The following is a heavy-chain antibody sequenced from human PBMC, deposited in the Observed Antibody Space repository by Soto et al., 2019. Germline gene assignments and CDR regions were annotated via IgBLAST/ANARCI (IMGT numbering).Heavy chain of an antibody. J-gene: IGHJ4*02. D-gene: IGHD3-10*01. CDR2: IYYSGST. CDR3: ARDYGSGIYSFDY. CDR1: GGSISSYY. Sequence: SETLSLTCTVSGGSISSYYWSWIRQPPGKGLEWIGYIYYSGSTNYNPSLKSRVTISVDTSKNQFSLKLSSVTAADTAVYYCARDYGSGIYSFDYWGQGTLVTVSS. V-gene: IGHV4-59*01.